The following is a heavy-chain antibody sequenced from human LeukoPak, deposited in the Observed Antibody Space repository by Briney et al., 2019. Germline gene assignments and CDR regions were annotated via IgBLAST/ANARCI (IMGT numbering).Heavy chain of an antibody. J-gene: IGHJ4*02. Sequence: SETLSLTCTVSGGSISSSSYYWGWIRQPPGKGLEWIGSIYYSGSTYYNPSLKSRVTISVDTSKNQFSLTLNSVTAADTAIHYCARQRHSSGRRFDYWGQGTLVTVSS. CDR2: IYYSGST. V-gene: IGHV4-39*07. CDR3: ARQRHSSGRRFDY. CDR1: GGSISSSSYY. D-gene: IGHD6-19*01.